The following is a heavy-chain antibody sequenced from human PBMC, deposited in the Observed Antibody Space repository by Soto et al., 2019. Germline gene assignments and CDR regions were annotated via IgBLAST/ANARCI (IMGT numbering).Heavy chain of an antibody. V-gene: IGHV5-51*03. CDR1: GYSFTSYW. J-gene: IGHJ3*02. Sequence: EVQLVQSGAEVQKPGASLMISCEGSGYSFTSYWICWVRQMPGKGLEWLGIIYPGDSDTSYNPSFQGQVTISPDKSISNDYLQWSSLTASDTAMYYCASTVQDYGDYPDAFDIWGQGTMVTVSS. D-gene: IGHD4-17*01. CDR3: ASTVQDYGDYPDAFDI. CDR2: IYPGDSDT.